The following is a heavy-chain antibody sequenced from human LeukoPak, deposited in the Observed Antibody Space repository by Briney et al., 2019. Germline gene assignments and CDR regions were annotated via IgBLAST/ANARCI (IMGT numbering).Heavy chain of an antibody. CDR3: ARDDSGYSYGVDY. V-gene: IGHV1-24*01. D-gene: IGHD5-18*01. J-gene: IGHJ4*02. CDR1: GYTLTELS. Sequence: ASVKVSCKVSGYTLTELSMHWVRQAPGKGLEWMGGFDPEDGETIYAQKFQGRVTMTRDTSTSTVYMELSSLRSEDTAVYYCARDDSGYSYGVDYWGQGTLVTVSS. CDR2: FDPEDGET.